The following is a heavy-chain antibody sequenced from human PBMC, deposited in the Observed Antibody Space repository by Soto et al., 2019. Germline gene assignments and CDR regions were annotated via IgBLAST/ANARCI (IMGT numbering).Heavy chain of an antibody. CDR2: IYSRGDT. J-gene: IGHJ4*02. Sequence: SETLSLTCSVSGGSMRSYYWNWLRQPAGKGLEWIGRIYSRGDTNYNPSLKSRVTISRDTSKNQFSLKLTSVTAADTALYYCGKVLVGATGHTDSDSWGPGTLVTVSS. V-gene: IGHV4-4*07. CDR3: GKVLVGATGHTDSDS. D-gene: IGHD2-15*01. CDR1: GGSMRSYY.